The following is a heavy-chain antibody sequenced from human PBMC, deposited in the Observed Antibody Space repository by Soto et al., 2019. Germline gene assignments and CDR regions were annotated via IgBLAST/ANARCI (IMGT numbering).Heavy chain of an antibody. CDR3: ASNYYDSSGYEWDRTGFDY. D-gene: IGHD3-22*01. Sequence: SETLSLTCTVSGGSISSYYWSWIRQPPGKGLEWIGYIYYSGSTNYYPSLKSRVTISVDTPKNQFSLKLSSVTAADTAVYYCASNYYDSSGYEWDRTGFDYGGQGTLVTVSS. CDR1: GGSISSYY. CDR2: IYYSGST. J-gene: IGHJ4*02. V-gene: IGHV4-59*01.